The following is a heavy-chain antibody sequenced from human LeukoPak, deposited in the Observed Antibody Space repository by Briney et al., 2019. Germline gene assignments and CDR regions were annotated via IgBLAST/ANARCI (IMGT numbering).Heavy chain of an antibody. Sequence: ASVKVSCKASGYTFTSYDINWVRQATGQGLEWMGWMNPNSGNTGYAQKFQGRVTMTRNTSISTAYMELSSPRSEDTAVYYCARGPLAAYYYYYGMDVWGQGTTVTVSS. V-gene: IGHV1-8*01. J-gene: IGHJ6*02. CDR3: ARGPLAAYYYYYGMDV. CDR1: GYTFTSYD. D-gene: IGHD3-3*02. CDR2: MNPNSGNT.